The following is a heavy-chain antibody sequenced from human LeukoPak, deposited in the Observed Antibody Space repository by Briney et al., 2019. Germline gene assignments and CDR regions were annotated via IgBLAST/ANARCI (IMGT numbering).Heavy chain of an antibody. V-gene: IGHV3-15*01. J-gene: IGHJ4*02. CDR3: TRDGEFFDY. D-gene: IGHD3-10*01. CDR2: ISSETGGGTT. Sequence: PGGSLRLSCAASGFTFSNAWMSWVRQAPGKGLEWVGHISSETGGGTTDHAAPVKGRFTTSRDDSKNTLYLQTNSLKTEDTAVYYCTRDGEFFDYWGQGTLVTVSS. CDR1: GFTFSNAW.